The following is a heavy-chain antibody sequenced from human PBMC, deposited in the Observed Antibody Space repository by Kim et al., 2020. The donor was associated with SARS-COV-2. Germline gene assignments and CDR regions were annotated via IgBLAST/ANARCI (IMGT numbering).Heavy chain of an antibody. D-gene: IGHD2-2*01. V-gene: IGHV4-39*01. CDR1: GGSISSSSYY. Sequence: SETLSLTCTVSGGSISSSSYYWGWIRQPPGKGLEWIGSIYYSGSTYYNPSLKSRVTISVDTSKNQFSLKLSSVTAADTAVYYCARHLITGRIVVVPAAVYNWFDPWGQGTLVTVSS. CDR3: ARHLITGRIVVVPAAVYNWFDP. CDR2: IYYSGST. J-gene: IGHJ5*02.